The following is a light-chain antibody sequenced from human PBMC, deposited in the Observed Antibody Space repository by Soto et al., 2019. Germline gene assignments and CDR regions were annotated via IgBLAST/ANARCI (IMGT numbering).Light chain of an antibody. Sequence: DIQMTQSPSTLSASVGDRVTITCRASQSISRWLAWHQQKPGEAPKVLIYDASSLQHGVPSRFSGSGSGTEFSLTISNLQPEDFAIYYCQHYNSYPFSFGGGTRVEI. CDR1: QSISRW. J-gene: IGKJ4*01. CDR3: QHYNSYPFS. V-gene: IGKV1-5*01. CDR2: DAS.